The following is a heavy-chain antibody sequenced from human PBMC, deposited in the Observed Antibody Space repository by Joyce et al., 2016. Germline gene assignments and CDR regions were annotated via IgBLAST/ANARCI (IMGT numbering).Heavy chain of an antibody. CDR3: ARGTWDTALATDY. Sequence: GFTFSIHGMHWIRQAPGKGLEWVSFISYDGSNKHYVDSVKGRFTISRDNSKTTLYLQMNSLRAEDTAVYYCARGTWDTALATDYWGQGTLVIVSS. D-gene: IGHD5-18*01. CDR1: GFTFSIHG. CDR2: ISYDGSNK. V-gene: IGHV3-30*12. J-gene: IGHJ4*02.